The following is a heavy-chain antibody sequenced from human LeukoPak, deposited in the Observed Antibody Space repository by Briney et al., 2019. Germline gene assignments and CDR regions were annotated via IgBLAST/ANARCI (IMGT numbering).Heavy chain of an antibody. J-gene: IGHJ3*02. Sequence: SETLSLTCAVYGGSFSGYYWSWIRQPPGKGLEWIGEINHSGSTNYNPSLKSRVTISVDTSKNQFSLKLSSVTAADTAVYYCARSNDYGDSDAFDIWGRGTMVTVSS. D-gene: IGHD4-17*01. CDR3: ARSNDYGDSDAFDI. CDR2: INHSGST. CDR1: GGSFSGYY. V-gene: IGHV4-34*01.